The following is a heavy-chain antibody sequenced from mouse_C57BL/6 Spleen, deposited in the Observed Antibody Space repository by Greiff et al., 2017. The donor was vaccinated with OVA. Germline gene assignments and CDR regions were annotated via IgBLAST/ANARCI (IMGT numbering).Heavy chain of an antibody. CDR2: IYPGDGDT. CDR3: ARGGADPWFAY. Sequence: VQLQESGPELVKPGASEKISCKASGYAFSSSWMNWVKQRPGKGLEWIGRIYPGDGDTNYNGKFKGKATLTADKSSSTAYMQLSSLTSEDSAVYFCARGGADPWFAYWGQGTLVTVSA. D-gene: IGHD3-3*01. J-gene: IGHJ3*01. CDR1: GYAFSSSW. V-gene: IGHV1-82*01.